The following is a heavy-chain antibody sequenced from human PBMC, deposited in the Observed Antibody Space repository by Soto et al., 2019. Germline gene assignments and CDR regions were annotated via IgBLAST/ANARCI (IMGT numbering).Heavy chain of an antibody. D-gene: IGHD3-10*01. CDR2: IWYDGSNK. V-gene: IGHV3-33*01. CDR1: GFTFSSYG. CDR3: ARDAAPMVRGASWFDP. Sequence: GGSLRLSCAASGFTFSSYGMHWVRQAPGKGLEWVAVIWYDGSNKYYADSVKGRFTISRDNSKNTLYLQMNSLRAEDTAVYYCARDAAPMVRGASWFDPWGQGTLVTVSS. J-gene: IGHJ5*02.